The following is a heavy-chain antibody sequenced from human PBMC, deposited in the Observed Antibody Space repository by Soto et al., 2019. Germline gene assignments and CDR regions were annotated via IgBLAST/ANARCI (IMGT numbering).Heavy chain of an antibody. V-gene: IGHV3-21*01. CDR3: ARSFRYCSSTRCYGGDV. D-gene: IGHD2-2*01. CDR1: GFTFSSYS. Sequence: PGGSLRLSCAASGFTFSSYSMNWVRQAPGKGLEWVSSISSSSSYIYYADSVKGRFTISRDNAKNSLYLQMNSLRAEDTAVYYCARSFRYCSSTRCYGGDVWGQGTTVTVSS. J-gene: IGHJ6*02. CDR2: ISSSSSYI.